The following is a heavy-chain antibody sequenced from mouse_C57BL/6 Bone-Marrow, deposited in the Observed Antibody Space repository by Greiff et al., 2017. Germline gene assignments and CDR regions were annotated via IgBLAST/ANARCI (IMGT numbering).Heavy chain of an antibody. Sequence: VQLKESGAGLVQPGGSMKLSCAASGFTFSDAWMHWVRQSPEKGLEWVAEIRNKANNPATYYAESGKGRFTISRDDSKSSVYLQRTSLRAEDTGIYNCTRDYGSSYGFAYWGQGTLDTVTA. CDR3: TRDYGSSYGFAY. V-gene: IGHV6-6*01. CDR1: GFTFSDAW. CDR2: IRNKANNPAT. J-gene: IGHJ3*01. D-gene: IGHD1-1*01.